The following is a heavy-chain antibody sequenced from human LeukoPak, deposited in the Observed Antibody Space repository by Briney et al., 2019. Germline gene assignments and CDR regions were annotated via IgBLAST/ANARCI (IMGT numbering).Heavy chain of an antibody. CDR2: IIPIFGTA. V-gene: IGHV1-69*05. CDR1: RGTFSSYA. Sequence: GSSAKVSCKASRGTFSSYAISWVRQAPGQGLEWMGRIIPIFGTANYAQKFQGRVTITTDESTSTAYMELSSLRSEDTAVYYCARGYGDYEERFDPWGQGTLVTVSS. J-gene: IGHJ5*02. CDR3: ARGYGDYEERFDP. D-gene: IGHD4-17*01.